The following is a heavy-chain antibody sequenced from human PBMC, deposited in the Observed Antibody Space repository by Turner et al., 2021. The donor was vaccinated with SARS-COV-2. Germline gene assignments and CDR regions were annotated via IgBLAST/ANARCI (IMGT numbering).Heavy chain of an antibody. D-gene: IGHD4-17*01. CDR2: FGPEDAKT. CDR1: GDTLTELS. J-gene: IGHJ6*02. V-gene: IGHV1-24*01. Sequence: QVQLVQSGAEVKKPGASVKVSCKVSGDTLTELSMHWVRQAPGKGLEWMGGFGPEDAKTIYAQKFQGRVTMTEDTSTDTAYMEVSSLRSEDTAVYYCATATVIYGDYENYYYYYGMDVWGQGTTVTVSS. CDR3: ATATVIYGDYENYYYYYGMDV.